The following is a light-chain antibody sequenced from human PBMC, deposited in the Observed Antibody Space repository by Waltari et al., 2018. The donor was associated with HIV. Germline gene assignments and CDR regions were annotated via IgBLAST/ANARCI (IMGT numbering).Light chain of an antibody. Sequence: IQMTQSPSSLSASVGDRVTITCRASQTISSYLNWYQQKPGNAPKLLIYDACSLQSGVPSRVGGSGAGTDFTLTISSLRPEEFASYYCQQRYSPLTFGGGTKVEI. CDR3: QQRYSPLT. CDR1: QTISSY. J-gene: IGKJ4*01. V-gene: IGKV1-39*01. CDR2: DAC.